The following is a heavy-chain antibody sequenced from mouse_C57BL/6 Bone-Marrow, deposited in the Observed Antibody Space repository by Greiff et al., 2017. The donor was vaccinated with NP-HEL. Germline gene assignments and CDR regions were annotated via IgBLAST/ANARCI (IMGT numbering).Heavy chain of an antibody. CDR3: THSGLTGTSFDY. J-gene: IGHJ2*01. V-gene: IGHV14-1*01. CDR1: GFNIKDYY. D-gene: IGHD4-1*01. CDR2: IDPEDGDT. Sequence: VQLQQSGAELVRPGASVKLSCTASGFNIKDYYMHWVKQRPEQGLEWIGRIDPEDGDTEYAPKFQGKATMTADTSSNTAYLQLSSLTSEDTAVYYCTHSGLTGTSFDYWGQGTTLTVSS.